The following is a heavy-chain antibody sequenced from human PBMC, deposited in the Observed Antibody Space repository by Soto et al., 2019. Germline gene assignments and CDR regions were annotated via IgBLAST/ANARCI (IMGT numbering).Heavy chain of an antibody. V-gene: IGHV3-48*02. CDR3: ARGGWDLPPYYYYYGMDV. J-gene: IGHJ6*02. D-gene: IGHD1-26*01. CDR2: ISSSSSTI. Sequence: GGALRLSCAASGFTFSTYSMNWVRQAPGKGLEWVSYISSSSSTIYYADSVKGRFTISRDNAKNSLYLQMNSLRDEDTAVYYCARGGWDLPPYYYYYGMDVWGQGTTVTVSS. CDR1: GFTFSTYS.